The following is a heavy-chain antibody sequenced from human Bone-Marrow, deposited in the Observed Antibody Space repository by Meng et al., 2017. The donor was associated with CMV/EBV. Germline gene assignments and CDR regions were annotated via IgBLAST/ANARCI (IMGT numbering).Heavy chain of an antibody. CDR2: MSSVGGFI. V-gene: IGHV3-21*01. J-gene: IGHJ4*02. CDR3: ARGGEHCTKTSCFY. CDR1: GFDFSYYS. Sequence: GESLKISCAASGFDFSYYSMHWVRQGPGKGLEWVSSMSSVGGFIMYSDSVRGRFSISRDNSKKSVFLQMNSLRVEDTAVYYCARGGEHCTKTSCFYWGQGTQVTVSS. D-gene: IGHD2-2*01.